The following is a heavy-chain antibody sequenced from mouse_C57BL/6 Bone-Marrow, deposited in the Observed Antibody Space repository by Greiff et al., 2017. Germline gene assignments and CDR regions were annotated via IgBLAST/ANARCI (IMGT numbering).Heavy chain of an antibody. CDR3: ARYMGPYYCDY. V-gene: IGHV7-3*01. CDR1: GFTFTDYY. J-gene: IGHJ2*01. D-gene: IGHD4-1*01. Sequence: EVQLVESGGGLVQPGGSLSLSCAASGFTFTDYYMSWVRQPPGKALEWLGFIRNKANGYTTEYSASVKGRFTISRDNSQSILYLQMNALRAEDSATYYCARYMGPYYCDYWGQGTTLTVSS. CDR2: IRNKANGYTT.